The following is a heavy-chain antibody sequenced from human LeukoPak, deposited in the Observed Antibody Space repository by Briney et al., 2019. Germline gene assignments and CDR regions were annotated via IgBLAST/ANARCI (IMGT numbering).Heavy chain of an antibody. CDR3: ARDGYYGSGSYTLGYYGMDV. J-gene: IGHJ6*02. V-gene: IGHV3-64*01. Sequence: GRSLRLSCAASGFTFNSYAMHWVRQAPGKGLEYVSAISSNGGSTYYANSVKGRFTISRDNSKNTLYLQMGSLRAEDMAVYYCARDGYYGSGSYTLGYYGMDVWGQGTTVTVSS. CDR2: ISSNGGST. CDR1: GFTFNSYA. D-gene: IGHD3-10*01.